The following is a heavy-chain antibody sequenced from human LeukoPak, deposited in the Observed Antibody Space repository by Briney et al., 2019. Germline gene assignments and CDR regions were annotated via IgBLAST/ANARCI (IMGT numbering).Heavy chain of an antibody. CDR3: ARGRGCSSLSCYPDY. D-gene: IGHD2-2*01. V-gene: IGHV3-7*04. CDR1: GFTLSSYW. J-gene: IGHJ4*02. Sequence: QPGGSLKLSCAASGFTLSSYWMSWVRQAPGEGLQWVATIRQDGGEVYYVDSVKGRFTISRDNSRNSLYLQMNSLGVEDVAVYYCARGRGCSSLSCYPDYWGQGTLVTVSS. CDR2: IRQDGGEV.